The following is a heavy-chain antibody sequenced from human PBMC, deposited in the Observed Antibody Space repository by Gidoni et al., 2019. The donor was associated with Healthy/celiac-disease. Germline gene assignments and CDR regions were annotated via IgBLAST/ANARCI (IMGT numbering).Heavy chain of an antibody. CDR2: ISGSGGST. Sequence: EVQLLESGGGLVQPGGSLRLSCAASVFPFSSYAMRWVRQAPGKGLEWVSAISGSGGSTYYADSVKGRFTISRDNSKNTLYLQMNSLRAEDTAVYYCAKVVEDVVVVAADYFDYWGQGTLVTVSS. CDR1: VFPFSSYA. V-gene: IGHV3-23*01. CDR3: AKVVEDVVVVAADYFDY. D-gene: IGHD2-15*01. J-gene: IGHJ4*02.